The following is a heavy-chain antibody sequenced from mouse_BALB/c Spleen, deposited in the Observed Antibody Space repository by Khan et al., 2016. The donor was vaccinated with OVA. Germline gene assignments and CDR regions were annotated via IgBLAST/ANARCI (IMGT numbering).Heavy chain of an antibody. CDR1: GYSFTDYY. J-gene: IGHJ3*01. CDR3: AIRNYFDYVFAY. CDR2: ISPGSGDT. Sequence: QVQLQQSGAELARPGASVKLSCKASGYSFTDYYINWVKQRTGQGLEWIGEISPGSGDTYYNEKFKGKATLTADKSSSTAYMQLSSLTSEASAVYFCAIRNYFDYVFAYWGQGTLVTVSA. V-gene: IGHV1-77*01. D-gene: IGHD1-2*01.